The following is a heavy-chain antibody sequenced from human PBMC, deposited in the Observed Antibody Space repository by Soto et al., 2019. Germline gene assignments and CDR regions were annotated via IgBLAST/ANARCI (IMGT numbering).Heavy chain of an antibody. CDR3: AKARGANNWANYYGLDV. D-gene: IGHD1-1*01. Sequence: GGSLRLSCAASGFIFADYGMHWVRQAPGKGLEWVALITYEGRNKYYADAVKGRFTISRDNAKNMVSLQMDSLRAEDTAVYYCAKARGANNWANYYGLDVWGQGTTVTVSS. CDR2: ITYEGRNK. J-gene: IGHJ6*02. CDR1: GFIFADYG. V-gene: IGHV3-30*18.